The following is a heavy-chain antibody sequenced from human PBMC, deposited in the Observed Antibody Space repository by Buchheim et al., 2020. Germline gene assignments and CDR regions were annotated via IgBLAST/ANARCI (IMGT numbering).Heavy chain of an antibody. CDR2: ISGSGGTT. CDR1: GLTLSSYA. Sequence: EVQLLESGGGLAQPGESLRLSCAASGLTLSSYAMTWVRQAPGKGLEWVSAISGSGGTTYYADSVKGRFTISKDNSKNTLYLQMNNLRAEDTALYYCAKGDTVMVEGSFFDLWGQGTL. V-gene: IGHV3-23*01. CDR3: AKGDTVMVEGSFFDL. J-gene: IGHJ4*02. D-gene: IGHD5-18*01.